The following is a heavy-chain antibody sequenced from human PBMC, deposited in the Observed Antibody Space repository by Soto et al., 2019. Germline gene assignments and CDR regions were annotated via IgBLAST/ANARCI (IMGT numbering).Heavy chain of an antibody. CDR1: GFTFSSYA. CDR2: ISGSGGST. CDR3: AKDGRAPYYYYGMDV. V-gene: IGHV3-23*01. J-gene: IGHJ6*02. Sequence: GGSLRLSCAASGFTFSSYAMSWVLQAPGKGLEWVSAISGSGGSTYYADSVKGRFTISRDNSKNTLYLQMNSLRAEDTAVYYCAKDGRAPYYYYGMDVWGQGTTVTVYS.